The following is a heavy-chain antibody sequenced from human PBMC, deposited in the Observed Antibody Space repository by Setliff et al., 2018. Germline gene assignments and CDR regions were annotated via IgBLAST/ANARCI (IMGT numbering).Heavy chain of an antibody. V-gene: IGHV1-46*01. CDR2: INPSSGRT. CDR1: GYTFTSHY. D-gene: IGHD3-22*01. CDR3: ARDVFPYHYEGAFDI. Sequence: ASEVSCKASGYTFTSHYMHWVRQAPGLGLEWMGTINPSSGRTSYAQKFQGRVTMTRDTSTSTVYMDMSSLRSEDTAVYYCARDVFPYHYEGAFDIWGQGTMVTVSS. J-gene: IGHJ3*02.